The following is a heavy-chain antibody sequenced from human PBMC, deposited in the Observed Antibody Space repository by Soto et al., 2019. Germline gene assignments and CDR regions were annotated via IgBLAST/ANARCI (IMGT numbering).Heavy chain of an antibody. CDR1: GFTFDDYA. Sequence: GGSLRLSCAASGFTFDDYAMHWVRQAPGKGLEWVSGISWNSGSIGYADSVKGRFTISRDNAKNSLYLQMNSLRAEDTALYYCAKGNKQLVKQLIDYWGQGTLVTVSS. J-gene: IGHJ4*02. V-gene: IGHV3-9*01. CDR2: ISWNSGSI. D-gene: IGHD6-6*01. CDR3: AKGNKQLVKQLIDY.